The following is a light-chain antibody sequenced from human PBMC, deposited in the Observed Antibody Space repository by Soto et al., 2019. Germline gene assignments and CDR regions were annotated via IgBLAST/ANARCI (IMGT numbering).Light chain of an antibody. CDR2: DAS. Sequence: DVQITQSPSSVSASVGDRVTITCQASQDFSNSLNWYQQKPGKAPKLLIYDASNLETGVPSRLSGSGSGTDLNFTISSLQPEDIATYYCQQHDNIPPGYTFGQGTKLEIK. CDR1: QDFSNS. CDR3: QQHDNIPPGYT. J-gene: IGKJ2*01. V-gene: IGKV1-33*01.